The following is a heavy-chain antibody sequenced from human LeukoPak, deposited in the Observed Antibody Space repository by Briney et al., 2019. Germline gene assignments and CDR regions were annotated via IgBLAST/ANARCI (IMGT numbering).Heavy chain of an antibody. CDR1: GFTFSSYA. V-gene: IGHV3-23*01. Sequence: PGGSLRLSCAASGFTFSSYAMSWVRQAPGKGLEWVSAISGSGGSTYYADSVKGRFTTSRDNSKNTLYLQMNSLRAEDTAVYYCAKARDGYNLIPDAFDIWGQGTMVTVSS. CDR3: AKARDGYNLIPDAFDI. J-gene: IGHJ3*02. CDR2: ISGSGGST. D-gene: IGHD5-24*01.